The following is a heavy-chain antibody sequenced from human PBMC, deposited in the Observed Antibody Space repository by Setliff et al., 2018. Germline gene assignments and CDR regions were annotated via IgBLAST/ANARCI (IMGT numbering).Heavy chain of an antibody. CDR2: IKQDGSEK. J-gene: IGHJ6*03. V-gene: IGHV3-7*01. CDR1: GFAFSDYA. D-gene: IGHD3-10*01. CDR3: AREGKEGFGELPDYYYYYMDV. Sequence: GGSLRLSCAASGFAFSDYAMSWIRQAPGKGLEWVANIKQDGSEKYVDSVKGRFTISRDNAKSSLYLQMNSLRAEDTAVYYCAREGKEGFGELPDYYYYYMDVWGKGTTVTVSS.